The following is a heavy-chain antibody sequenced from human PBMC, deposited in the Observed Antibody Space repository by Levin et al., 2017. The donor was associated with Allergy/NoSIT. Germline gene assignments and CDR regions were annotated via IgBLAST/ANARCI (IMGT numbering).Heavy chain of an antibody. CDR2: INHSGST. CDR3: ASGGAAGSLTWFDP. Sequence: SQTLSLTCAVYGGSFRGYYWSWIRPPPGKGLEWIGEINHSGSTNYNPSLKSRVTISVDTSKNQFSLKLSSVTAADTAVYYCASGGAAGSLTWFDPWGQGTLVTVSS. V-gene: IGHV4-34*01. D-gene: IGHD6-13*01. J-gene: IGHJ5*02. CDR1: GGSFRGYY.